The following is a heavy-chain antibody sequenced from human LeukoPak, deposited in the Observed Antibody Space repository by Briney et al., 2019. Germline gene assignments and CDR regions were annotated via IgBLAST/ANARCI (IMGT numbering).Heavy chain of an antibody. V-gene: IGHV4-39*01. CDR2: FYYSGST. CDR3: ARGLGATTAIASYY. D-gene: IGHD1-26*01. Sequence: SETLPLTCTVSGGSISSSSYYWGWIRQPPGKGLEWIGSFYYSGSTYYNPSLKSRVTISVDTSKNQFSLKLTSVTAADTAVYYCARGLGATTAIASYYSGQGTPVTVSS. J-gene: IGHJ4*02. CDR1: GGSISSSSYY.